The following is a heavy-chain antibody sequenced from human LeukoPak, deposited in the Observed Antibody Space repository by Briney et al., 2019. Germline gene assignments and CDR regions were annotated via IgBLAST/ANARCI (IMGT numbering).Heavy chain of an antibody. CDR1: GFRFSSYG. D-gene: IGHD3-3*01. CDR2: IRYDGINE. Sequence: PGGSLRLSFAASGFRFSSYGMHWVRQAPGKGLEWVAYIRYDGINEYYADSVKGRFTISRDLSKNTLFLQINSLRPEDTAVYYCSKDRGVFGVAYSLDYWGQGTLVTVSS. CDR3: SKDRGVFGVAYSLDY. J-gene: IGHJ4*02. V-gene: IGHV3-30*02.